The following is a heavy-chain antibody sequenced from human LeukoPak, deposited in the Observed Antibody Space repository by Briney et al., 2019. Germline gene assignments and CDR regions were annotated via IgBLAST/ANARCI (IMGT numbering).Heavy chain of an antibody. CDR3: ARVSHGSIAAAGPVFGWFDP. Sequence: SETLSLTCAVYGGSFSGYYWSWIRQPPGKGLEWIGEINHSGSTNYNPSLKSRVTISVDTSKNQFSLKLSSVTAADTAVYYCARVSHGSIAAAGPVFGWFDPWGQGTLVTVSS. J-gene: IGHJ5*02. CDR2: INHSGST. D-gene: IGHD6-13*01. CDR1: GGSFSGYY. V-gene: IGHV4-34*01.